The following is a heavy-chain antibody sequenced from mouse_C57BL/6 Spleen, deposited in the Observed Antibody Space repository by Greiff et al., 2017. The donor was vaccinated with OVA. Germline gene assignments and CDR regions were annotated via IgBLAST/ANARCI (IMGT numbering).Heavy chain of an antibody. V-gene: IGHV5-6*01. J-gene: IGHJ1*03. CDR2: ISSGGSYT. CDR1: GFTFSSYG. Sequence: EVMVVESGGDLVKPGGSLKLSCAASGFTFSSYGMSWVRQTPDKRLEWVATISSGGSYTYYPDSVKGRFTISRDNAKNTLYLQMSSLKSEDTAMYYCARQSTVVAPGWYFDVWGTGTTVTVSS. D-gene: IGHD1-1*01. CDR3: ARQSTVVAPGWYFDV.